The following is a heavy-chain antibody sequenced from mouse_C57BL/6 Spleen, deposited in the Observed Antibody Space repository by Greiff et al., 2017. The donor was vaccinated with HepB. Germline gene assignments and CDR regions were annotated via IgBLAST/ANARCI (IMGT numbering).Heavy chain of an antibody. J-gene: IGHJ3*01. V-gene: IGHV1-82*01. CDR2: IYPGDGDT. D-gene: IGHD3-2*02. Sequence: VKLMESGPELVKPGASVKISCKASGYAFSSSWMNWVKQRPGKGLEWIGRIYPGDGDTNYNGKFKGKATLTADKSSSTAYMQLSSLTSEDSAVYCCARSAAQGPFAYWGQGTLVTVSA. CDR3: ARSAAQGPFAY. CDR1: GYAFSSSW.